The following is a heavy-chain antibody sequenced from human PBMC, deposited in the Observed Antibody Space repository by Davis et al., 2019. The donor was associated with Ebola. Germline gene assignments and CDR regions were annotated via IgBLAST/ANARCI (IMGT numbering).Heavy chain of an antibody. CDR1: GYTFTRYG. CDR2: ISAYNGNT. J-gene: IGHJ6*02. D-gene: IGHD1-14*01. V-gene: IGHV1-18*01. CDR3: ARFRSRNYYYYGMDV. Sequence: ASVKVSCKASGYTFTRYGISWVRQAPGQGLEWMGWISAYNGNTNYAQKLQGRVTMTTDTSTSTAYMELRSLRSDDTAMYYCARFRSRNYYYYGMDVWGQGTTVTVSS.